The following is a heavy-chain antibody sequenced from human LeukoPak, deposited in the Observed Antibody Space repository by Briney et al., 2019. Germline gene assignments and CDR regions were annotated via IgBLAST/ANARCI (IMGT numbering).Heavy chain of an antibody. Sequence: TSETLSLTCTVSGGSISSGGYYWSWIRQHPGKSLEWIGYIYYSGSTYYNPSLKSRVTISVDTSKNQFSLKLSSVTAADTAVYYCARGYSGYDWGYYFDYWGQGTLVTVSS. CDR1: GGSISSGGYY. D-gene: IGHD5-12*01. CDR3: ARGYSGYDWGYYFDY. V-gene: IGHV4-31*03. CDR2: IYYSGST. J-gene: IGHJ4*02.